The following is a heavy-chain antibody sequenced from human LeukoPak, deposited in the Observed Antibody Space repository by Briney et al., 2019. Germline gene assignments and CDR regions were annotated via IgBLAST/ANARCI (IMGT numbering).Heavy chain of an antibody. CDR2: ISSSSSYI. V-gene: IGHV3-21*04. CDR1: GFTFSSYS. J-gene: IGHJ3*02. D-gene: IGHD5-12*01. CDR3: AKDPTGYSGYVDAFDI. Sequence: GGSLRLSCAASGFTFSSYSMNWVRQAPGKGLEWVSSISSSSSYIYYADSVKGRFTISRDNSKNTLYLQMNSLRAEDTAVYYCAKDPTGYSGYVDAFDIWGQGTMVTVSS.